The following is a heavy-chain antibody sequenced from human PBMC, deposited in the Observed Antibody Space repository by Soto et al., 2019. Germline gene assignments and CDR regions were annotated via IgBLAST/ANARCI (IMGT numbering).Heavy chain of an antibody. Sequence: SETLPLTCTVSGGSISRSPYYWAWIRQPPGKGLQWIGNIYYNGNTFYNPSLKSRVTISIDTSKSQFSLGLSSVTASDTAVYYCARHGPLTNNWNQLNCWGQGTLVTVSS. J-gene: IGHJ4*02. CDR2: IYYNGNT. D-gene: IGHD1-1*01. CDR3: ARHGPLTNNWNQLNC. CDR1: GGSISRSPYY. V-gene: IGHV4-39*01.